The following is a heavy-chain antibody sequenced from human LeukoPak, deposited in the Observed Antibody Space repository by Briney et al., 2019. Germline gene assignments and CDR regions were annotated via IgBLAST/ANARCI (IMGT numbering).Heavy chain of an antibody. CDR1: GFTFSNAW. D-gene: IGHD2-2*01. J-gene: IGHJ4*02. Sequence: PGGSLRLSCAASGFTFSNAWMSWVRQAPGKGLEWVGRIKSKTDGGTTDYAAPVKGRFTISRDDSENTLYLQMNSLKTEDTAVYYCTTDPNIVVVPAAIYYFDYWGQGTLVTVSS. CDR3: TTDPNIVVVPAAIYYFDY. CDR2: IKSKTDGGTT. V-gene: IGHV3-15*01.